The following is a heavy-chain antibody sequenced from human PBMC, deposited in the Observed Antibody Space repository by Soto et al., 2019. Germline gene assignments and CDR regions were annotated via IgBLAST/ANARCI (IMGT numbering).Heavy chain of an antibody. V-gene: IGHV1-24*01. Sequence: ASVKVSCKVSGYTLTELPMHWVRQAPGKGPEVMGGLDPEEGETIYAQKFQGRVTMTEGTSTDTAYMEMSSLRSEDKAVYYCATGSLTGFWSGIPRAFDSWGTGTRVTVSS. D-gene: IGHD3-3*01. CDR3: ATGSLTGFWSGIPRAFDS. J-gene: IGHJ3*02. CDR1: GYTLTELP. CDR2: LDPEEGET.